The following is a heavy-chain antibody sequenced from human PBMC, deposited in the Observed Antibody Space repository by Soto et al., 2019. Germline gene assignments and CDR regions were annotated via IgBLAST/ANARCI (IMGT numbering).Heavy chain of an antibody. V-gene: IGHV4-59*08. D-gene: IGHD2-15*01. CDR2: IYYSGST. CDR1: GGSISSYY. Sequence: PSETLSLTCTVSGGSISSYYWSWIRQPPGKGLEWIGYIYYSGSTNYNPSLKSRVTISVDTSKNQFSLKLSSVTAADTAVYYCARHVVVVVAATPAVWFDPWGQGTLVTVSS. CDR3: ARHVVVVVAATPAVWFDP. J-gene: IGHJ5*02.